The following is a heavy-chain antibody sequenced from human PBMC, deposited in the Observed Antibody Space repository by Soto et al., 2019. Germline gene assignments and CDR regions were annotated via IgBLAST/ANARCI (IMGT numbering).Heavy chain of an antibody. CDR3: ARDQGYYDSSGYWPYYGMDV. D-gene: IGHD3-22*01. J-gene: IGHJ6*02. V-gene: IGHV1-69*13. CDR1: GGTFSSCA. Sequence: SVKVSCKASGGTFSSCAISWVRQAPGQGLEWMGGIIPIFGTANDAQKFQGRVTITADESTSTAYMELSSLRSEDTAVYYCARDQGYYDSSGYWPYYGMDVWGQGTTVTVSS. CDR2: IIPIFGTA.